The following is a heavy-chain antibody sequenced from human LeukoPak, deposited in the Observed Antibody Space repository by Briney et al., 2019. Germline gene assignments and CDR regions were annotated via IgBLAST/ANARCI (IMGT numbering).Heavy chain of an antibody. D-gene: IGHD3-10*01. V-gene: IGHV1-69*05. CDR3: ARDYMFGGFGELLSSDNWFDP. CDR2: IIPIFGTA. Sequence: GASVKVSCKASGGTFSSYAISWVRQAPGQGLEWMGGIIPIFGTANYAQKLQGRVTMTTDTSTSTAYMELRSLRSDDTAVYYCARDYMFGGFGELLSSDNWFDPWGQGTLVAVSS. J-gene: IGHJ5*02. CDR1: GGTFSSYA.